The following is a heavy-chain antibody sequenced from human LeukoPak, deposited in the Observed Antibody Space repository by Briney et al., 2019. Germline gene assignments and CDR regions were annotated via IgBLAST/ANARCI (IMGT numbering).Heavy chain of an antibody. D-gene: IGHD1-26*01. CDR3: ARTTAAHYYYMDV. CDR1: GFTFSRYS. Sequence: GGSLRLSCAASGFTFSRYSMNWVRQAPGKGLEWVSSISTSSSYIYYVDSVKGRFTISRDNAKNSLYLQMNSLRAEDTAVYYCARTTAAHYYYMDVWGKGTTVTVSS. V-gene: IGHV3-21*01. J-gene: IGHJ6*03. CDR2: ISTSSSYI.